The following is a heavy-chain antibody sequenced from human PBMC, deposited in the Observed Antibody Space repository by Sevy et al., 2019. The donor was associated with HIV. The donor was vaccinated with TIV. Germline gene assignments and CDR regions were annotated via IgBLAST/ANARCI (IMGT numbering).Heavy chain of an antibody. CDR2: ISGSGGST. D-gene: IGHD3-22*01. V-gene: IGHV3-23*01. J-gene: IGHJ3*02. CDR3: AKQYYYDSSGYYGGAFDI. Sequence: GGSLRLSCAASGFTFSSYAMSWVRQAPGKGLEWVSAISGSGGSTYYADSVKGRFTISRDNSKNTLYLQMNSLRVEDTAVYYCAKQYYYDSSGYYGGAFDIWGQGTMVTVSS. CDR1: GFTFSSYA.